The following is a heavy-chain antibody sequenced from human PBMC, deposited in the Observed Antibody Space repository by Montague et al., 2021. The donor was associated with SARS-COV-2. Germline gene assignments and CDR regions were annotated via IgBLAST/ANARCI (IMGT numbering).Heavy chain of an antibody. V-gene: IGHV4-4*07. Sequence: SETLSLTCAVSGGSFSSYYWSWIRQSAGKGLEWIGRIHPSGSTNYNPSLNSRVTISVDTSKNQFSLKLSSVTAADTAVYFCASGKYSDFLIGYYSNAYVSGMDYWGQGTTVTVSS. CDR2: IHPSGST. CDR3: ASGKYSDFLIGYYSNAYVSGMDY. D-gene: IGHD3-3*01. CDR1: GGSFSSYY. J-gene: IGHJ6*02.